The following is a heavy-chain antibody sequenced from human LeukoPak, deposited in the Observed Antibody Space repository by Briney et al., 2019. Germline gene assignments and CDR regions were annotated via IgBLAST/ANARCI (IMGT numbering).Heavy chain of an antibody. CDR3: TRVIGGNYGGDT. Sequence: GGSLRLSCAASGFTFSSYAMSWVRQAPGKGLEWVSAISGSGGNTYYADSVKGRFTISRDKSKNTLYLQMNSLRAEDTAVYYCTRVIGGNYGGDTWGQGTLVTVSS. CDR2: ISGSGGNT. J-gene: IGHJ5*02. CDR1: GFTFSSYA. V-gene: IGHV3-23*01. D-gene: IGHD4-23*01.